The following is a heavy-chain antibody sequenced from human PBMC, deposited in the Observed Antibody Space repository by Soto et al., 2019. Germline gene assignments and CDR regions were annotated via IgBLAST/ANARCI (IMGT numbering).Heavy chain of an antibody. V-gene: IGHV5-51*03. Sequence: EVQLVQSGAEVKKPGESLKISCKASGYDFTSHWIGWVRQMPGKGLECMGIIYPGDSDTTYSPSFQGQVAISADKSVSTAYLHWSSLKASDTAIYYCARRVLCGTDGCYSLDYWGQGTLVTVSS. CDR3: ARRVLCGTDGCYSLDY. CDR1: GYDFTSHW. D-gene: IGHD2-15*01. J-gene: IGHJ4*02. CDR2: IYPGDSDT.